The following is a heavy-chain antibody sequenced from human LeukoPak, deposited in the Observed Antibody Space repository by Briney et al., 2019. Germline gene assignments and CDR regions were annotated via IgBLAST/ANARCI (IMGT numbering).Heavy chain of an antibody. CDR1: GFTFSSYE. J-gene: IGHJ4*02. Sequence: GGSLRLSCAASGFTFSSYEMNWVRQAPGKGLEWVSCISSSGSTIYYADSVKGRFTISRDNTKNSLYLQMNSLRAEDTAVYYCARDPPRSYYYGSGSSNYWGQGTLVTVSS. V-gene: IGHV3-48*03. CDR2: ISSSGSTI. CDR3: ARDPPRSYYYGSGSSNY. D-gene: IGHD3-10*01.